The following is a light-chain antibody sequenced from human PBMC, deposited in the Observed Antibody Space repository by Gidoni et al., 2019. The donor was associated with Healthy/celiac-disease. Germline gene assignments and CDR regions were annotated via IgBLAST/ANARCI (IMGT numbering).Light chain of an antibody. V-gene: IGKV2-28*01. CDR1: KSLLHSNGYNY. CDR3: MQALQTPT. CDR2: LGS. J-gene: IGKJ4*01. Sequence: DIVMTQSPLSLPVTPGEPASISCRSSKSLLHSNGYNYLDWYLQKPGQSPQLLIYLGSNRASGVPDRFSVSGSGTDFTLKISRVEAEDVGVYYCMQALQTPTFGGGTKVEIK.